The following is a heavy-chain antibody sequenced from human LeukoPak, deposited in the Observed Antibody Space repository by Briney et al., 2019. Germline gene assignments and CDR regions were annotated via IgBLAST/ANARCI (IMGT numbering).Heavy chain of an antibody. CDR1: GGSFSGYY. CDR2: INHSGST. J-gene: IGHJ4*02. D-gene: IGHD3-22*01. Sequence: SETLSLTCAVYGGSFSGYYWSWIRQPPGKGLEWIGEINHSGSTNYNPSLKSRVTISVDTSKNQFSLKLSSVTAADTAVYYCASGPIYYDSSGYYFGYWGQGTLVTVSS. V-gene: IGHV4-34*01. CDR3: ASGPIYYDSSGYYFGY.